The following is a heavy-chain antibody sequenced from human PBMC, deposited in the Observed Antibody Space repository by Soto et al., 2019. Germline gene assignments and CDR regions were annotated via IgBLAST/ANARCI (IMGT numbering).Heavy chain of an antibody. CDR3: ANGPSSFWSGYHIDY. Sequence: GGSLRLSCAASGFTFSSYGMHWVRQAPGKGLEWVAVISYDGSNKYYADSVKGRFTISRDNSKNTLYLQMNSLRAEDTAVYYCANGPSSFWSGYHIDYWGQGTLVTVSS. CDR2: ISYDGSNK. J-gene: IGHJ4*02. D-gene: IGHD3-3*01. CDR1: GFTFSSYG. V-gene: IGHV3-30*18.